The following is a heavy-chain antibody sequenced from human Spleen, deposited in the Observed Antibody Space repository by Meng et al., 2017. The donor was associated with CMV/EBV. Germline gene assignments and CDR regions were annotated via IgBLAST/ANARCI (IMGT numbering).Heavy chain of an antibody. Sequence: TFTAYYIHWVRQAPGQGPEWMGWINSNTGVTNYAQKFQGRVTMTRDTSISTAYMGLSRLRSDDTAVYYCARATALHCGSDCYFKGEDHWGQGSLVTVSS. D-gene: IGHD2-21*01. J-gene: IGHJ4*02. V-gene: IGHV1-2*02. CDR1: TFTAYY. CDR2: INSNTGVT. CDR3: ARATALHCGSDCYFKGEDH.